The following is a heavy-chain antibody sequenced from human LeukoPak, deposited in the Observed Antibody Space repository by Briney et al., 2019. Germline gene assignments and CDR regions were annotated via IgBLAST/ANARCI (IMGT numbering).Heavy chain of an antibody. CDR3: PGVEGWRYSYGYFAF. V-gene: IGHV4-59*02. J-gene: IGHJ4*02. D-gene: IGHD5-18*01. Sequence: NPSETLSLTCTVSGDSVNNFYCSWIRQSPGKGREWIGYIQYDGTTTYNPSLKSRVTISADTSKNQVSLTLTSVTAADTAVYYVPGVEGWRYSYGYFAFWGQGTLATVSS. CDR1: GDSVNNFY. CDR2: IQYDGTT.